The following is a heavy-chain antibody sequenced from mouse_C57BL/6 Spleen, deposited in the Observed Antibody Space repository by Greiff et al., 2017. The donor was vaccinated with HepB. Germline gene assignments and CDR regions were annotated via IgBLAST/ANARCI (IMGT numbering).Heavy chain of an antibody. CDR1: GYAFSSSW. V-gene: IGHV1-82*01. CDR3: AIYDYSFAY. Sequence: VKLMESGPELVKPGASVKISCKASGYAFSSSWMNWVKQRPGKGLEWIGRIYPGDGDTNYNGKFKGKATLTADKSSSTAYMQLSSLTSEDSAVYFCAIYDYSFAYWGQGTLVTVSA. J-gene: IGHJ3*01. D-gene: IGHD2-4*01. CDR2: IYPGDGDT.